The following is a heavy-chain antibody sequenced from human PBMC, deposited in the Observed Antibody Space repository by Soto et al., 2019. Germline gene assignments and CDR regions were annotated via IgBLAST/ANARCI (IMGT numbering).Heavy chain of an antibody. V-gene: IGHV4-34*01. CDR3: ARGAGIAVARGY. CDR1: GGSFSGYY. Sequence: QVQLQQWGAGLLKPSETLSLTCAVYGGSFSGYYWSWIRQPPGKGLEWIGEINHSGSTNYNPSLKSRVTISVDTSKNQFSLKLSSVTAADTAVYYCARGAGIAVARGYWGQGTLVTVSS. J-gene: IGHJ4*02. D-gene: IGHD6-19*01. CDR2: INHSGST.